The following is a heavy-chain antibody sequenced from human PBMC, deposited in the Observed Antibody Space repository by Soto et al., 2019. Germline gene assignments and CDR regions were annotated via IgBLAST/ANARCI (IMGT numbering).Heavy chain of an antibody. CDR2: INSDGSST. CDR3: ARDCSSTSCYYGMDV. CDR1: GFTFSSYW. V-gene: IGHV3-74*01. Sequence: PGGSLRLSCAASGFTFSSYWMHWVRQAPGKGLVWVSRINSDGSSTSYADSVKGRFTISRDNAKNTLYLQMNSLRDEDTAVYCCARDCSSTSCYYGMDVWGQGTTVTVSS. J-gene: IGHJ6*02. D-gene: IGHD2-2*01.